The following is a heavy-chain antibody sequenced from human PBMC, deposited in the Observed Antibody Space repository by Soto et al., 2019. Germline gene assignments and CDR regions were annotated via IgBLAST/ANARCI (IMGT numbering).Heavy chain of an antibody. CDR3: AKEATGSIWYFDL. CDR2: IKQDGSEI. D-gene: IGHD5-12*01. Sequence: EVQLVESGGGLVQPGGSLRLSCAASGFTFSRYWMAWVRQAPGKGLEWVANIKQDGSEIYYVDSVKGRFTISRDNAENSLYLQMNSLRAEDTAVYYCAKEATGSIWYFDLWGRGTLVTVSS. CDR1: GFTFSRYW. V-gene: IGHV3-7*01. J-gene: IGHJ2*01.